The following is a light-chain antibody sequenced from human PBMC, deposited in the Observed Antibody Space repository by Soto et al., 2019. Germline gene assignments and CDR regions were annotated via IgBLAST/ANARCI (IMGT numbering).Light chain of an antibody. J-gene: IGKJ1*01. Sequence: EIVLTQSTGSLSLSPGERATLSCRASQSVSSSYLAWYQQKPGQAPRLLIYGASSRATGIPDRFSGSGSGIDFTLTISRLELEDFAMYYGQQYGISPLTFGQGTKVEIK. CDR3: QQYGISPLT. V-gene: IGKV3-20*01. CDR1: QSVSSSY. CDR2: GAS.